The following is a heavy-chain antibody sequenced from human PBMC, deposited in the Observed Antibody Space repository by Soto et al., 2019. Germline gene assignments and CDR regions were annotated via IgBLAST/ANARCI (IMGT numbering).Heavy chain of an antibody. V-gene: IGHV4-39*02. Sequence: QLQLQESGPGLVKPSETLSLTCTVSGDSISSSTYYWGWIRQPPGKGLEWIGSIDYTGSTDYNPSLKDRVIVSVDTSKNHFSLKLSSVTAADTAVYYCARRGTRSWYLTTYYFGYWGQGTLVTVSS. J-gene: IGHJ4*02. CDR3: ARRGTRSWYLTTYYFGY. CDR2: IDYTGST. CDR1: GDSISSSTYY. D-gene: IGHD6-13*01.